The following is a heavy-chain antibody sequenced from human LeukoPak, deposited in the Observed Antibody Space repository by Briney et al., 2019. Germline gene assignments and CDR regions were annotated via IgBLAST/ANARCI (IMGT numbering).Heavy chain of an antibody. Sequence: ASVKVSCTASGYTFTSYAMHWVRQAPGQGPEWMGRISVHNGNTNYAQKLQGRVTLTTDTSTSTSYMELRSLRSDDTAVYYCARGGYYDILTGYETADVFDIWGQGTMVTVSP. D-gene: IGHD3-9*01. CDR1: GYTFTSYA. J-gene: IGHJ3*02. CDR3: ARGGYYDILTGYETADVFDI. CDR2: ISVHNGNT. V-gene: IGHV1-18*01.